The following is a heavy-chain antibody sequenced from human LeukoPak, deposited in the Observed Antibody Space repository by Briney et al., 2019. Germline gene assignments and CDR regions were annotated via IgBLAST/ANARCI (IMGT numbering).Heavy chain of an antibody. CDR2: ISASGDRT. V-gene: IGHV3-23*01. D-gene: IGHD2-15*01. Sequence: GGSLRLSCSASGFTFSAWDMHWVRQAPGKGLEWVSAISASGDRTYYGDSAKGRFTISRDNSKNTLYLQMNSLGAEDTALYYCAKRHCSGGTCYPLDYWGQGTLVTVYS. J-gene: IGHJ4*02. CDR3: AKRHCSGGTCYPLDY. CDR1: GFTFSAWD.